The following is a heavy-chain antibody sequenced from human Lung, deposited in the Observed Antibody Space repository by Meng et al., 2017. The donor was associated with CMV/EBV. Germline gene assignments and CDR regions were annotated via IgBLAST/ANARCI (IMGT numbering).Heavy chain of an antibody. Sequence: GESLKFSCAASGFTVSSYAMHWVRQAPGKGLEWVAVISYDGTNKYYADSVKGRFTISRDNSKNTLYLQMNSLRAEDTAVCCSARDQFDYWGQGTVVTVSS. CDR2: ISYDGTNK. CDR3: ARDQFDY. CDR1: GFTVSSYA. V-gene: IGHV3-30-3*01. J-gene: IGHJ4*02.